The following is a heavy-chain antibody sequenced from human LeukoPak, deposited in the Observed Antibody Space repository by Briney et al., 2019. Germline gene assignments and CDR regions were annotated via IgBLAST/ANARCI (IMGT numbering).Heavy chain of an antibody. CDR2: ISGSGGST. CDR1: GFIFSSYA. J-gene: IGHJ5*02. D-gene: IGHD6-13*01. Sequence: GGSLRLSCAASGFIFSSYAMSWVRQAPGKGLEWVSAISGSGGSTYYADSVKGRFTISRDNSKNTLYLQMNSQRAEDTAVYYCAKDSPPGYSSSWYGNWFDPWGQGTLVTVSP. V-gene: IGHV3-23*01. CDR3: AKDSPPGYSSSWYGNWFDP.